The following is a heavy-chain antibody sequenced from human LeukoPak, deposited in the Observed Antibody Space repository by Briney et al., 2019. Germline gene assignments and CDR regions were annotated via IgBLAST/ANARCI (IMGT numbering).Heavy chain of an antibody. V-gene: IGHV1-18*01. CDR3: ARDKGEQWLGTTNFFDY. Sequence: ASVKVSCKASGYTFTSYGISWVRQAPGQGLEWMGWISAYNGNTNYAQKLQGRVTMTTDTSTSTAYMELRSLRSDDTAVYYCARDKGEQWLGTTNFFDYRGQGTLVTVSS. CDR2: ISAYNGNT. J-gene: IGHJ4*02. CDR1: GYTFTSYG. D-gene: IGHD6-19*01.